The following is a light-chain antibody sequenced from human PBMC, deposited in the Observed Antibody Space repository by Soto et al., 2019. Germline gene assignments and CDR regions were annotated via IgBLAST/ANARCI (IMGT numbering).Light chain of an antibody. CDR1: QSVSSSY. CDR3: QQYGNSPPWT. Sequence: EIVLTQSPCTLSFSPGETATLSCRASQSVSSSYLAWYQQKPGQAPRLLIYGTSSRATGIPDRFSGSGSGADFTLTISRLEPEDFAVYYCQQYGNSPPWTFGQGTKVDIK. J-gene: IGKJ1*01. CDR2: GTS. V-gene: IGKV3-20*01.